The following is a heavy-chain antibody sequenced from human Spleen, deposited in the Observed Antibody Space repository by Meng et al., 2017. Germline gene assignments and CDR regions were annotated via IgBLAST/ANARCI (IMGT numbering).Heavy chain of an antibody. V-gene: IGHV3-74*01. J-gene: IGHJ4*02. Sequence: EVQMVESGGGLVQPGGSLRLSCVASGFTISTYWMHWVRQVPGKGLVWVSRINSDGNGMSYADSVKGRFTISRDNAKNTLYLQLNSLRAEDTAVYYCARAGEQRPIDFWGQGTLVTVSS. D-gene: IGHD6-19*01. CDR1: GFTISTYW. CDR3: ARAGEQRPIDF. CDR2: INSDGNGM.